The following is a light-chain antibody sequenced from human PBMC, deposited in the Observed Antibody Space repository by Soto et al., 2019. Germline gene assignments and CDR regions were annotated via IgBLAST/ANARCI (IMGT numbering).Light chain of an antibody. CDR3: RSYTSSDTRL. CDR1: SSDVGGYNY. J-gene: IGLJ2*01. CDR2: GVS. V-gene: IGLV2-14*03. Sequence: QSALTQPASVSGSPGQSITISCTGTSSDVGGYNYVSWYQLYPGKVPKLLIYGVSNRPSGISNRFSGSKSGNTASLTISGLQAEDEADYYCRSYTSSDTRLFGGGTKLTVL.